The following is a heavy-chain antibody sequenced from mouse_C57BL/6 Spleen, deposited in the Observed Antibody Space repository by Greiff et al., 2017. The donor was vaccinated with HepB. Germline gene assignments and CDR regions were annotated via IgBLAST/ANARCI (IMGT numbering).Heavy chain of an antibody. CDR2: ISSGGSYT. CDR1: GFTFSSYG. J-gene: IGHJ4*01. V-gene: IGHV5-6*01. D-gene: IGHD1-1*01. CDR3: ARPTVVATRAMDY. Sequence: EVKLMESGGDLVKPGGSLKLSCAASGFTFSSYGMSWVRQTPDKRLEWVATISSGGSYTYYPDSVKGRFTISRDNAKNTLYLQMSSLKSEDTAMYYCARPTVVATRAMDYWGQGTSVTVSS.